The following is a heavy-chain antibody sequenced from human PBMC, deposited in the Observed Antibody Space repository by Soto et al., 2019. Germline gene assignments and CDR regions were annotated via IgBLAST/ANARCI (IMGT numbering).Heavy chain of an antibody. D-gene: IGHD3-22*01. CDR3: ATELKDTMIVVVPPEFDY. J-gene: IGHJ4*02. CDR1: GYTLTELS. CDR2: FDPEDGET. V-gene: IGHV1-24*01. Sequence: ASVKVSCKVSGYTLTELSMHWVRQAPGKGLEWMGGFDPEDGETIYAQKFQGRVTMTEDTSTDTAYMELSSLRSEDTAVYYCATELKDTMIVVVPPEFDYWGQGTLVTVSS.